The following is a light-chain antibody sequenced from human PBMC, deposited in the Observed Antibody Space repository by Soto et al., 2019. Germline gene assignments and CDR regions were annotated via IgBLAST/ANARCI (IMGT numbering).Light chain of an antibody. CDR2: AAS. CDR1: QGIRDA. J-gene: IGKJ1*01. CDR3: LNHNSYPQP. V-gene: IGKV1-17*01. Sequence: DIQMTQSPSSLSASVGDRVTITCRASQGIRDALGWYQQKPGKAPKRLIYAASSLQSGVPSRFSGSGSGTEFPLTISSLQPENFPTYSCLNHNSYPQPSGQGTKVEIK.